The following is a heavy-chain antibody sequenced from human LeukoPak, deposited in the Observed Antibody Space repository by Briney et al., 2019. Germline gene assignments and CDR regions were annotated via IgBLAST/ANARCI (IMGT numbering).Heavy chain of an antibody. CDR2: ISWDGGST. CDR1: GFTFDDYT. CDR3: AKGGTGEYQLLFDY. J-gene: IGHJ4*02. Sequence: GGSLRLSCAASGFTFDDYTMHWVRQAPGKGLEWVSLISWDGGSTYYADSVKGRFTISRDNSKNSLYLQMNSLRTEDTALYYCAKGGTGEYQLLFDYWGQGTLVTVSS. V-gene: IGHV3-43*01. D-gene: IGHD2-2*01.